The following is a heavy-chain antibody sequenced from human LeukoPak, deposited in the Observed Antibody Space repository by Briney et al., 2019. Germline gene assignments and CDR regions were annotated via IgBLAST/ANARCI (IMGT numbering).Heavy chain of an antibody. Sequence: GGSLRLSCAASGFTFSSYAMSWVRQAPGKGLEWVSAISGSGGNTDYADSVKGRFTISRDNSKNTLYLQMNSLRAEDTAVYYCAKGPRGDCSGGSCPGDSWGQGTLVTVSS. D-gene: IGHD2-15*01. J-gene: IGHJ4*02. CDR2: ISGSGGNT. V-gene: IGHV3-23*01. CDR3: AKGPRGDCSGGSCPGDS. CDR1: GFTFSSYA.